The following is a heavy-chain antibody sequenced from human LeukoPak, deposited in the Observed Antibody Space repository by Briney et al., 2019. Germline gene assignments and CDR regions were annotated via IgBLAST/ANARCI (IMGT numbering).Heavy chain of an antibody. Sequence: ASVKVSCKASGYTFTGYYMHWVRQAPGQGFEWMGWINPNSGGTNYAQKFQGRVTMTRDTSISTAYMELSRLRSDDTAVYYCARVRGSRMVRGVIITSGFDYWGQGTLVTVSS. CDR1: GYTFTGYY. D-gene: IGHD3-10*01. J-gene: IGHJ4*02. CDR2: INPNSGGT. CDR3: ARVRGSRMVRGVIITSGFDY. V-gene: IGHV1-2*02.